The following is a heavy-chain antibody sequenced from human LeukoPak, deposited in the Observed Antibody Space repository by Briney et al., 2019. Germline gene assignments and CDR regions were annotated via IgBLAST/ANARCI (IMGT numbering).Heavy chain of an antibody. V-gene: IGHV1-2*06. CDR1: GYTFTGYY. J-gene: IGHJ3*02. D-gene: IGHD6-13*01. CDR2: INPNSGGT. Sequence: ASVKVSCKASGYTFTGYYMHWVRQAPGQGLEWMGRINPNSGGTNYAQKFQGRVTMTRDTSISTAYMELSRLRPDDTAVYYCARSRAAEDAFDIWGQGTMVTVSS. CDR3: ARSRAAEDAFDI.